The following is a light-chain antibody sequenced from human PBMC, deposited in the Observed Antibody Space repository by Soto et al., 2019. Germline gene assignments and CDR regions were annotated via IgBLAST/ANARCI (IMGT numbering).Light chain of an antibody. CDR2: AAS. Sequence: DIQMTQSPSSLYASVGDRVTITCRASQSISSYLNWYQQKPGKAPKLLIYAASSLQSGVPSRFSGSGSGTDFTLTIRSLQPEDFATYYCQQSYSTPTITVGQGTRLEIK. J-gene: IGKJ5*01. CDR3: QQSYSTPTIT. CDR1: QSISSY. V-gene: IGKV1-39*01.